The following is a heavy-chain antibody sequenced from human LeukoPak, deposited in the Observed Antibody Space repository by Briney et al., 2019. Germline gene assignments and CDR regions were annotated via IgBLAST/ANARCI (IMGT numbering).Heavy chain of an antibody. CDR2: IYSGGST. V-gene: IGHV3-53*01. J-gene: IGHJ4*02. D-gene: IGHD5-12*01. CDR3: AKDGTYSSSSRFDY. Sequence: XGLEXXSVIYSGGSTYYADSVKGRFTISRDNSRNTLFLQMNSLRVEDTAVCYCAKDGTYSSSSRFDYWGQGTLVTVSS.